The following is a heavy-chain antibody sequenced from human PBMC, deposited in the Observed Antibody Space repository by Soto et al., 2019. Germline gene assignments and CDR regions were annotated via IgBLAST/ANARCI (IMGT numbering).Heavy chain of an antibody. Sequence: AGGSLRLSCTASGFIFSNYEMNWVRQAPGKGLEWVAYISVSGRTIYYADSVKGRFTISRDNAKKSLFLQMDSLRAEDTAVYHCARDGSRDKHLDGLYNWFDPWGQGTQVTVSS. CDR1: GFIFSNYE. CDR3: ARDGSRDKHLDGLYNWFDP. J-gene: IGHJ5*02. D-gene: IGHD1-1*01. V-gene: IGHV3-48*03. CDR2: ISVSGRTI.